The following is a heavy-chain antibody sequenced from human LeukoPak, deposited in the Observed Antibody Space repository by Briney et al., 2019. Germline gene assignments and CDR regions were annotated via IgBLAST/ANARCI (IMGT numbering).Heavy chain of an antibody. CDR1: GYTFTGYY. CDR2: INPNSGGT. Sequence: ASVKVSCKASGYTFTGYYMHWVRQAPGQGLEWMGWINPNSGGTNYAQKFQGRVTMTRDTSISTAYMELSRLRSDDTAVYYCARVAAEYYYGSGSYYNWFDPWGQGTLVTVSS. J-gene: IGHJ5*02. CDR3: ARVAAEYYYGSGSYYNWFDP. V-gene: IGHV1-2*02. D-gene: IGHD3-10*01.